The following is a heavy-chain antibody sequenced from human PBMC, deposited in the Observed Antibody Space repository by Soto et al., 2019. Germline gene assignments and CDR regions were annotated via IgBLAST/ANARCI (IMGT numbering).Heavy chain of an antibody. CDR2: IKKDGSEK. J-gene: IGHJ3*02. Sequence: EVQLVQSGGGLVQPGGSLRLSCVASGFTFSNYWMSWVRQAPGKGLEWVANIKKDGSEKYYVDSVKGRFTISRDNAKNSLSLQMNSLRAEATALYYCARDGACCPSYNCRGGGFDIWGQGTMVTVSS. CDR1: GFTFSNYW. V-gene: IGHV3-7*01. D-gene: IGHD1-1*01. CDR3: ARDGACCPSYNCRGGGFDI.